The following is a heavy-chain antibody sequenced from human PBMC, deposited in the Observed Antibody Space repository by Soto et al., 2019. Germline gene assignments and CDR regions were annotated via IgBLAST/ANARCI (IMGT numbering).Heavy chain of an antibody. CDR3: ARHTFGVVIGGGNWFDP. Sequence: QVQLQESGPGLVKPSGTLSLTCAVSSGSISSSNWWSWVRQPPGKGLEWIGEIYHSGSTNYNPSLKSRVTISVDQSKNQFSLKLSSVTAADTAVYYCARHTFGVVIGGGNWFDPWGQGTLVTVSS. V-gene: IGHV4-4*02. D-gene: IGHD3-3*01. CDR1: SGSISSSNW. CDR2: IYHSGST. J-gene: IGHJ5*02.